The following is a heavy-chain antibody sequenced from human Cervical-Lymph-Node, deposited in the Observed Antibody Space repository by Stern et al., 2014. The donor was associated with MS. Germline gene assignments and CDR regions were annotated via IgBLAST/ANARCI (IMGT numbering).Heavy chain of an antibody. CDR1: GFTFSSYS. V-gene: IGHV3-21*01. J-gene: IGHJ6*02. CDR2: ISSSSSYI. Sequence: EVQLVDSGGGLVKPGGSLRLSCAASGFTFSSYSMNWVRQAPGKGLEWVSSISSSSSYIYYADSVKGRFTISRDNAKNSLYLQMNSLRAEDTAVYYCARHLYCSSTSCYTDDYYYYYGMDVWGQGTTVTVSS. D-gene: IGHD2-2*02. CDR3: ARHLYCSSTSCYTDDYYYYYGMDV.